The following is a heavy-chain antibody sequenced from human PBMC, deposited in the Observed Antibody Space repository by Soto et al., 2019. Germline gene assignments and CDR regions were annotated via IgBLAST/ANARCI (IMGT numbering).Heavy chain of an antibody. J-gene: IGHJ3*02. CDR2: ISAYNGNT. CDR3: ARDEMSKTYYDFWSGYYRAPNDAFDI. D-gene: IGHD3-3*01. Sequence: ASVKVSCKASGYTFTSYGISWLRQAPGRGLEWMGWISAYNGNTNYAQKLQGRVTMTKDTSTSTAYMELRSLRSDDTAVYYCARDEMSKTYYDFWSGYYRAPNDAFDIWGQGTMVTVSS. V-gene: IGHV1-18*04. CDR1: GYTFTSYG.